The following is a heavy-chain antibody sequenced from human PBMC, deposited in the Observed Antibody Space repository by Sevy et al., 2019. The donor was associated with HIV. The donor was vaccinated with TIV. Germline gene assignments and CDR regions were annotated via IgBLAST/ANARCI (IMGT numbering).Heavy chain of an antibody. D-gene: IGHD6-6*01. CDR2: VYYSGST. J-gene: IGHJ6*02. CDR3: ARDRGSSSTGVYYYYYGMDV. V-gene: IGHV4-31*03. CDR1: GGSMSSGAYY. Sequence: SETLSLTCTVSGGSMSSGAYYWSWIRQHPGKGLEWIGYVYYSGSTYYNPSLKSRVTISVDTSKNQFSLKLSSVTAADTAVYYCARDRGSSSTGVYYYYYGMDVWGQGTTVTVSS.